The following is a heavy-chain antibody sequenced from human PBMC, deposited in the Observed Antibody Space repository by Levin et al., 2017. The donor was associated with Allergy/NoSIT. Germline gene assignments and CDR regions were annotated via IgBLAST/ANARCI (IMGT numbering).Heavy chain of an antibody. CDR3: AKGSSYRGTYYFDF. V-gene: IGHV3-23*01. CDR1: GFFFTSYA. D-gene: IGHD1-26*01. CDR2: LSETGAST. J-gene: IGHJ4*02. Sequence: LSLTCAASGFFFTSYAMSWVRQAPGKGPEWVSGLSETGASTYYAASVKGRFTISRDNSNNTLYLQMNNLRAEDTAVYYCAKGSSYRGTYYFDFWGQGTPVTVSS.